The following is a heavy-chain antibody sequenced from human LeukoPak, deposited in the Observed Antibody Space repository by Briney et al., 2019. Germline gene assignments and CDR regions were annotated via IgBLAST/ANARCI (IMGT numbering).Heavy chain of an antibody. D-gene: IGHD3-9*01. J-gene: IGHJ4*02. CDR2: ISTSGGST. CDR3: AKSTWFDYFDY. CDR1: SSSSYN. V-gene: IGHV3-23*01. Sequence: SSSSYNWGWIRQAPGKGLEWVATISTSGGSTYYADSVKGRFTISRDNSENTLYLQMNRLRADDTAIYYCAKSTWFDYFDYWGQGTLVTVSS.